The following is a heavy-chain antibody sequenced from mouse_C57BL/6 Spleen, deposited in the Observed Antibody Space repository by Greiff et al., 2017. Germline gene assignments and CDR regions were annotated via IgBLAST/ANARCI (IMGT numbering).Heavy chain of an antibody. CDR3: ARSLYDNYEGDDMDD. D-gene: IGHD2-1*01. Sequence: EVQLKQSGPELVKPGASVKISCKASGYSFTDYNMNWVKQSNGKSLEWIGVIYPNCGTTSYNQKFKGKATLTVDQSSSTVYMQLNSLTSEDSAVFYCARSLYDNYEGDDMDDWGKGTTVTVSS. V-gene: IGHV1-39*01. CDR1: GYSFTDYN. J-gene: IGHJ4*01. CDR2: IYPNCGTT.